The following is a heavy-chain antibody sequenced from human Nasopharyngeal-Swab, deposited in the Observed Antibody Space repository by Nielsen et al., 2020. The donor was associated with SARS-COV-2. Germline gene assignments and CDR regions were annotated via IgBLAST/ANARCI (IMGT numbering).Heavy chain of an antibody. V-gene: IGHV4-39*01. CDR3: ARQRNHVFDI. CDR2: ICSGGTT. J-gene: IGHJ3*02. Sequence: RQAPGKGLEWIGSICSGGTTYYNASLKSRVTVSLDPSKSHFSLKLPSVTAADTAMYYCARQRNHVFDIWGQGTMVTVSS.